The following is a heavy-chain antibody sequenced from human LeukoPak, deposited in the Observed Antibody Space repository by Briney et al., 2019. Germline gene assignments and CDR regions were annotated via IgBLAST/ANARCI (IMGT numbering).Heavy chain of an antibody. CDR3: ARGASGPGVATIVY. CDR2: ISSSSSYI. J-gene: IGHJ4*02. CDR1: GFTFSSYS. V-gene: IGHV3-21*01. D-gene: IGHD5-12*01. Sequence: GGSLRLSCAASGFTFSSYSMNWVRQAPGKGLEWVSSISSSSSYIYYADSVKGRFTISRDNAKNSLYLQMNSLRAEGTAVYYCARGASGPGVATIVYWGQGTLVTVSS.